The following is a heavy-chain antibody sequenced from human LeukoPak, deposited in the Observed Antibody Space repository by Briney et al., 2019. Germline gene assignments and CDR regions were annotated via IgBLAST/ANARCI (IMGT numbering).Heavy chain of an antibody. CDR3: ARGVLARRYCSSTSCYSYIDY. Sequence: ASVKVSCKASGYTFTSYGINWVRQATGQGLEWMGWMNPNSGNTGYAQKFQGRVTMTRNTSISTAYMELSSLRSEDTAVYYCARGVLARRYCSSTSCYSYIDYWGQGTLVTVSS. J-gene: IGHJ4*02. CDR2: MNPNSGNT. D-gene: IGHD2-2*01. V-gene: IGHV1-8*01. CDR1: GYTFTSYG.